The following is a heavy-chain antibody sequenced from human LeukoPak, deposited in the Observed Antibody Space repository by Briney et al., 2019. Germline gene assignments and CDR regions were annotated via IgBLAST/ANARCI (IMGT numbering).Heavy chain of an antibody. CDR1: GGSISSGGYY. D-gene: IGHD3-22*01. V-gene: IGHV4-31*03. J-gene: IGHJ3*02. Sequence: PSQTLSLTCTVSGGSISSGGYYWSWIRQHPGKGLEWIGYIYYSGSTYYNPSLKSRVTISVDTSKNQFSLKLSSVTAANTAVYYCARVAHYDSSGPRPLDAFDIWGQGTMVTVSS. CDR3: ARVAHYDSSGPRPLDAFDI. CDR2: IYYSGST.